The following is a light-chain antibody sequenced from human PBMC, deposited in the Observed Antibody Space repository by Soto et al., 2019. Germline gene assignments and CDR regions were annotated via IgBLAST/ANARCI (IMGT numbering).Light chain of an antibody. CDR3: QKYGSSPRT. CDR2: GES. CDR1: QSVSSSY. V-gene: IGKV3-20*01. J-gene: IGKJ1*01. Sequence: IVLTQSPGPLSLSPGESATLSCRGSQSVSSSYVAWYQQKPGQAPRLLIYGESSRATGIPDRFSGSGSGTDLTLTISRLEPEDFAVYYCQKYGSSPRTCGQGTKVDIK.